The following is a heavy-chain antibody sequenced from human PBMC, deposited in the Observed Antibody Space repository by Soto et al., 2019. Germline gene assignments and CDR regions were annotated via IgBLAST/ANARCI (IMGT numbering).Heavy chain of an antibody. D-gene: IGHD2-21*02. CDR2: IYPGDSDT. CDR3: ARLENCGGDCYPFKFDC. J-gene: IGHJ4*02. Sequence: GESLKISCKGSGYNFPSSWIAWVRQMPGKGLEWMGIIYPGDSDTRYSPSFEGQVTLSVDKSISTAHLQWSSLKASDTAMYYCARLENCGGDCYPFKFDCWGQGTLVTVSS. CDR1: GYNFPSSW. V-gene: IGHV5-51*01.